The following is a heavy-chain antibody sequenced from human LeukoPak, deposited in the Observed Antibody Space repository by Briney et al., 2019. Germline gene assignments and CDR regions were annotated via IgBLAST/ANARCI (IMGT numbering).Heavy chain of an antibody. CDR3: ARVAGSIDY. J-gene: IGHJ4*02. Sequence: AAVNVSGKASGYTFTSYDINWVRQATGQGLEWMGWTNPNSGYTGYAQKFQVRVTITRDTSIITAYIELNNLRSEDTEVYYCARVAGSIDYWGKGHLVTVFS. CDR2: TNPNSGYT. V-gene: IGHV1-8*03. D-gene: IGHD1-26*01. CDR1: GYTFTSYD.